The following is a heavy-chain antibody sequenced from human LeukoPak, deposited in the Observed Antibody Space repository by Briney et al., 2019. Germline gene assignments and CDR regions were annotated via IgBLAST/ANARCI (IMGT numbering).Heavy chain of an antibody. J-gene: IGHJ4*02. Sequence: PSETLSLTCTVSGGSISSYYWSWIRQPPGKGLEWIGYIYYSGSTNYNPSLKSRVTISVDTSKNQFSLKLSSVTAADTAVYYCARDDHYDGSGYYNYWGQGTLVTVSS. CDR3: ARDDHYDGSGYYNY. V-gene: IGHV4-59*01. D-gene: IGHD3-22*01. CDR1: GGSISSYY. CDR2: IYYSGST.